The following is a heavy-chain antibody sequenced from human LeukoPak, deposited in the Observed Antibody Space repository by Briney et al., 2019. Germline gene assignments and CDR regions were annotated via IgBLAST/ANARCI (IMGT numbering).Heavy chain of an antibody. D-gene: IGHD4-23*01. CDR3: AYGGNGLRSWFDP. J-gene: IGHJ5*02. CDR2: IIPIFGTA. CDR1: GGTFSSYA. V-gene: IGHV1-69*05. Sequence: GSSVKVSCKASGGTFSSYAISWVRQAPGQGLEWMGGIIPIFGTANYAQKFQGRVTITTDESTSTAYMELSSLRSEGTAVYYCAYGGNGLRSWFDPWGQGTLVTVSS.